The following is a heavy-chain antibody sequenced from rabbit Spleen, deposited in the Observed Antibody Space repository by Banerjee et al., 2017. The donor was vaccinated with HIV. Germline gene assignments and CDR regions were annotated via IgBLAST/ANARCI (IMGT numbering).Heavy chain of an antibody. J-gene: IGHJ6*01. CDR3: ARDTSSSFSSYGMDL. CDR2: INAVTGKA. D-gene: IGHD1-1*01. Sequence: QEQLEESGGGLVKPEGSLKLSCTASGFSFSNKAVMCWVRQAPGKGLEWIACINAVTGKAVYATWAKGRYTISKTSSTTVTLQMTSLTAADTATYFCARDTSSSFSSYGMDLWGQGTLVTVS. CDR1: GFSFSNKAV. V-gene: IGHV1S45*01.